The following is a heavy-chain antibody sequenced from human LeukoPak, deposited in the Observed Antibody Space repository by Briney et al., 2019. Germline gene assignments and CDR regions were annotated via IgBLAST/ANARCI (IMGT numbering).Heavy chain of an antibody. CDR1: GITVSDNY. D-gene: IGHD2-21*02. CDR2: IYSSGIT. Sequence: GGSLRLSCAASGITVSDNYLSWVRQAPGKGLEWVSVIYSSGITYYADSVKGRFTISRDNSKNTLYLQMNSLRAEDTAFYYCARGHNSRAGVTDCCPLDFWGQGTLVTVSS. V-gene: IGHV3-66*01. J-gene: IGHJ4*02. CDR3: ARGHNSRAGVTDCCPLDF.